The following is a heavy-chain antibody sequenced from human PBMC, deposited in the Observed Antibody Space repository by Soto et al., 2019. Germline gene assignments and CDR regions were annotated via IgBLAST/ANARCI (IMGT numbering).Heavy chain of an antibody. V-gene: IGHV4-31*03. J-gene: IGHJ5*02. Sequence: NPSETLSLTCTVSGGSISSGGYYWSWIRQHPGKGLEWIGYIYYSGSTYYNPSLKSRVTISVDTSKNQFSLKLSSVTAADTAVYYCAKQYSYGSNWFDPWGQGTLVTVSS. D-gene: IGHD5-18*01. CDR1: GGSISSGGYY. CDR3: AKQYSYGSNWFDP. CDR2: IYYSGST.